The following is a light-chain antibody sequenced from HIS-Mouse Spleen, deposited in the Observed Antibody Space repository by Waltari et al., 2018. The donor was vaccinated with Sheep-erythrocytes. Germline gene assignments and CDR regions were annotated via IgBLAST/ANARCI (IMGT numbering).Light chain of an antibody. J-gene: IGLJ3*02. Sequence: QSALTQPPSASGSPGQSVTISCTGTSSAVGGYNYVSWYQQHPGKAPKLMIYEVSKRPSGVPDRFSGSKSGNPASLTVSGLQAEDEADYYCSSYAGSNNFEVFGGGTKLTVL. CDR2: EVS. CDR1: SSAVGGYNY. CDR3: SSYAGSNNFEV. V-gene: IGLV2-8*01.